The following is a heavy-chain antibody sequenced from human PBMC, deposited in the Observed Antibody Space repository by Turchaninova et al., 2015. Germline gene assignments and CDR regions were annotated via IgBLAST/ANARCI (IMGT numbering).Heavy chain of an antibody. CDR2: MSHSGAT. Sequence: QLRLQESGPGLVKPSETLPLPCTVSGAPITSFYWSWFRQPPGKGLEWIAYMSHSGATNYNPSVKSRATISLDTSKNQFSLTLSSVTAADTAIYYCARWGDCGGSNCPVVRGFDVWGRGAMVTVSS. D-gene: IGHD2-15*01. CDR3: ARWGDCGGSNCPVVRGFDV. J-gene: IGHJ3*01. V-gene: IGHV4-59*12. CDR1: GAPITSFY.